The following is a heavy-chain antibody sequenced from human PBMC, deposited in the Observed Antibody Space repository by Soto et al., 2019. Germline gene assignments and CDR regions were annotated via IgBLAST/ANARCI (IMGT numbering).Heavy chain of an antibody. CDR3: VRLIXXXWLDT. V-gene: IGHV6-1*01. CDR1: GESVSTNTAT. J-gene: IGHJ5*02. D-gene: IGHD2-8*01. Sequence: QVHLQQSGPGLVKPSQTLSLTCDISGESVSTNTATWDWIRQSPSRGLEWLGRTYYRSKWFYDYAVSVRSRITIXXXXXXXXXXXXXXSXXXXXXXXXXCVRLIXXXWLDTWGQGTLVTVSS. CDR2: TYYRSKWFY.